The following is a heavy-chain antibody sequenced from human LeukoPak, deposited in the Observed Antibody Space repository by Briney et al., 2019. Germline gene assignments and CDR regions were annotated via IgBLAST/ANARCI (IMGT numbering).Heavy chain of an antibody. CDR1: GSTFSNYW. CDR2: INPDGSRT. Sequence: GGSLRLSCVVSGSTFSNYWMHWVRQAPGKGLVWVSRINPDGSRTDYADSVAGRFTISRDNAKNTLYLQMNSLRVEDTAVYYCSWDHTGKEDIWGQGTMVTVSP. D-gene: IGHD1-26*01. CDR3: SWDHTGKEDI. J-gene: IGHJ3*02. V-gene: IGHV3-74*01.